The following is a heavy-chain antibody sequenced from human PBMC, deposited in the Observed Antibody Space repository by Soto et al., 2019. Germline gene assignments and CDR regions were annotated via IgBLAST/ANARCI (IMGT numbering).Heavy chain of an antibody. J-gene: IGHJ4*02. Sequence: GGSLRLSCAASGFTFSDHYMDWVRQAPGKGLEWVGRSRNKANSYTSSYAASVQGRFTISRDDSTNSLYLQMNSLRTEDTAVYYCARGALGGYSDNWGQGTLVTVSS. CDR3: ARGALGGYSDN. V-gene: IGHV3-72*01. CDR2: SRNKANSYTS. CDR1: GFTFSDHY. D-gene: IGHD3-16*01.